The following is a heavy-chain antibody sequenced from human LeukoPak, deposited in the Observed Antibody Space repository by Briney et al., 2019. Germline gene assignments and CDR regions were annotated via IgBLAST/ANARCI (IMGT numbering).Heavy chain of an antibody. CDR1: GFTFSTYT. CDR2: ISSSSYYI. Sequence: GGSLRLSCTASGFTFSTYTMNWVRQAPGKGLEWVSSISSSSYYIYYADSVKGRFTISRDNSKNTLYLQMNSLRAEDTAVYYCAKTVAAAGTWSFEYWGQGTLVTVSS. D-gene: IGHD6-13*01. CDR3: AKTVAAAGTWSFEY. J-gene: IGHJ4*02. V-gene: IGHV3-21*04.